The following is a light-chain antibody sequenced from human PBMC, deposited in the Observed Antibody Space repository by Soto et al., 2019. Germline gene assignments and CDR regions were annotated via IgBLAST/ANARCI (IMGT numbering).Light chain of an antibody. CDR2: EVI. CDR1: SSDIGAHNF. J-gene: IGLJ1*01. Sequence: QSALAQPASVSGSPGQAITVSCSGTSSDIGAHNFVSWYRQHPGKAPKLIIYEVINRPSGVSDRFSGSKSGNTASLTISGLQSEDEADYYCNSYKTSNTFVFGSGTKVTVL. CDR3: NSYKTSNTFV. V-gene: IGLV2-14*03.